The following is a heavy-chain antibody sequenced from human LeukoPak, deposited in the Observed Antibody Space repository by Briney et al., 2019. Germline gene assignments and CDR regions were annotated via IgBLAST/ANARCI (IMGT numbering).Heavy chain of an antibody. D-gene: IGHD2-8*01. CDR1: GFAFSNYA. CDR3: AKDVCTSPRCLLYFDS. Sequence: PGGSLRLSRTTSGFAFSNYAMNWVRQAPGKGPEWVSGISGFNTYYADSVKGRFTIFRDNSKNVLYLQMDRLRAEDTAVYSCAKDVCTSPRCLLYFDSWGQGTLVTVSS. J-gene: IGHJ4*02. V-gene: IGHV3-23*01. CDR2: ISGFNT.